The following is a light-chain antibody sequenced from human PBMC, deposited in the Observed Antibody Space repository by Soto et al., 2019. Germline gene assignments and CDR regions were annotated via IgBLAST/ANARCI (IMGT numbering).Light chain of an antibody. J-gene: IGKJ1*01. CDR2: ATS. CDR3: QQSYIKGT. CDR1: QSITSY. V-gene: IGKV1-39*01. Sequence: DIQMTQSPSSLSASVGDGLTITCRASQSITSYLNWYQQKPGTXPXXLIYATSSLHSGVPSRFSGSGSGTDFTLTVSSLHPEFFATYDCQQSYIKGTFGQGTKVDIK.